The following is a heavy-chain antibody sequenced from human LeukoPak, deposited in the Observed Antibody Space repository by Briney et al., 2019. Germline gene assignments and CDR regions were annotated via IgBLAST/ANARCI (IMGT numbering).Heavy chain of an antibody. D-gene: IGHD3-3*01. V-gene: IGHV3-23*01. Sequence: GGSLRLSCAASGFTFSSYAMSWVRQAPGKGLEWVSAISGSGGSTYYADSVKGRFTISRDNSKNTLYLQMNSLRAEDTAVYYCASYDFWSGFGAYWGQGTLVTVSS. CDR1: GFTFSSYA. CDR2: ISGSGGST. CDR3: ASYDFWSGFGAY. J-gene: IGHJ4*02.